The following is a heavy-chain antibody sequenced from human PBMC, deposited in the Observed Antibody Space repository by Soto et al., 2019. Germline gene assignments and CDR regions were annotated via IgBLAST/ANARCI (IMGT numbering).Heavy chain of an antibody. V-gene: IGHV4-59*08. D-gene: IGHD6-19*01. CDR3: ASSYSSGWFFDY. Sequence: QVQLQESGPGLVKPSETLSLTCTVSGGSISSYYWSWMRQPPGKGLEWIGHIYDSGSTNYNPSLKSRVTISVDTSKNQFSLKLSSVTAADTAVYYCASSYSSGWFFDYWGQGTLVTVSS. CDR1: GGSISSYY. CDR2: IYDSGST. J-gene: IGHJ4*02.